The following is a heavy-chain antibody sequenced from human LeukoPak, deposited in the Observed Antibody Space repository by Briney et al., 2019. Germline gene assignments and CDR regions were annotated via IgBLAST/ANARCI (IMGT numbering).Heavy chain of an antibody. D-gene: IGHD3-3*01. CDR2: INNIGMT. V-gene: IGHV4-59*01. CDR1: GGSTSSYY. Sequence: PSETLSLTCTVSGGSTSSYYRSWIRQPPGKGLEWIGYINNIGMTNYNPSLKNRVTISVDRSKNQVSLKLRSVTAADTAVFYCARLRFLEWFHAFDMWGQGTMVTVSS. J-gene: IGHJ3*02. CDR3: ARLRFLEWFHAFDM.